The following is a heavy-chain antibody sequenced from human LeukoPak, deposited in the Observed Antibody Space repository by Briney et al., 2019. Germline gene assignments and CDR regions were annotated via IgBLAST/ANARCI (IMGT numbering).Heavy chain of an antibody. J-gene: IGHJ4*02. Sequence: MRSETLSLTCAVYGGSFSGYCWTWIRQTPGKGLEWIGEINHRGSTNYNSSLESRVTISVDTSKNRFSLDLTSVTAADTAVYYCASGGWYRGYWGQGTLVTVSS. V-gene: IGHV4-34*01. CDR3: ASGGWYRGY. CDR1: GGSFSGYC. D-gene: IGHD2-15*01. CDR2: INHRGST.